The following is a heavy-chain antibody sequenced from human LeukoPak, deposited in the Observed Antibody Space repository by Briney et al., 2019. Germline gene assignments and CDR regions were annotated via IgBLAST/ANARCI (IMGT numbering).Heavy chain of an antibody. CDR1: GYNFTSYG. J-gene: IGHJ6*02. V-gene: IGHV1-18*01. CDR3: ASSSDCGGDCYHPRYYYYYGMDV. D-gene: IGHD2-21*02. Sequence: ASVKVSCKASGYNFTSYGVTWVRQTPGQGLEWMGWISTHNGNTEYAQKFQGRVTMTTDTSTSTAYMELRSLRSDDTAVYYCASSSDCGGDCYHPRYYYYYGMDVWGQGTTVTVSS. CDR2: ISTHNGNT.